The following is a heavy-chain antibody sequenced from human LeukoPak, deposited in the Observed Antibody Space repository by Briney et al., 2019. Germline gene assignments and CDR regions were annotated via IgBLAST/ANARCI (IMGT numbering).Heavy chain of an antibody. CDR2: IYYSGST. D-gene: IGHD3-22*01. V-gene: IGHV4-30-4*08. CDR3: ARGEVYYDSSGYSNWFDP. CDR1: GGSISSGDYY. Sequence: PSQTLSLTCTVSGGSISSGDYYWSWIRQPPGKGLEWIGYIYYSGSTYYNPSLKSRVTISVDTSKNQFSLKLGSVTAADTAVYYCARGEVYYDSSGYSNWFDPWGQGTLVTVSS. J-gene: IGHJ5*02.